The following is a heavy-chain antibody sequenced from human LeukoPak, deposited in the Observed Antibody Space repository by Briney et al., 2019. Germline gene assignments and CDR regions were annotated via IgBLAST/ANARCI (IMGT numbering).Heavy chain of an antibody. Sequence: GGSLRLSCAASGFTFSSYEMNWVRQAPGKGLEWVAVISYDGSNKYYADSVKGRFTISRDNSKNTLYLQMNSLRVEDTAVYYCARARLRLGELSSAFDYWGQGTLVTVSS. D-gene: IGHD3-16*02. CDR3: ARARLRLGELSSAFDY. CDR2: ISYDGSNK. CDR1: GFTFSSYE. V-gene: IGHV3-30-3*01. J-gene: IGHJ4*02.